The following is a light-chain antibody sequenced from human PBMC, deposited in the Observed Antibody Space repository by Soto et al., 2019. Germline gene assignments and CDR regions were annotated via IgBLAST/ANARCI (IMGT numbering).Light chain of an antibody. Sequence: EIVLTQSPGTLSLSPGERATLSCRASQSVSSSYLAWYQQKPGQAPRLLIYGASSRATGIPDRFSGSGSGTDFTLTISRLAPEDFAVYYCQQYGSSSWTFGQGPKVDIK. V-gene: IGKV3-20*01. CDR2: GAS. CDR1: QSVSSSY. CDR3: QQYGSSSWT. J-gene: IGKJ1*01.